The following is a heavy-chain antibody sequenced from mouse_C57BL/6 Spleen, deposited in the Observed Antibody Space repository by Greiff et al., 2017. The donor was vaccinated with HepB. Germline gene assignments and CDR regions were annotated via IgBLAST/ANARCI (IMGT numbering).Heavy chain of an antibody. CDR1: GYSFTDYN. J-gene: IGHJ2*01. D-gene: IGHD4-1*01. Sequence: VHVKQSGPELVKPGASVKISCKASGYSFTDYNMNWVKQSNGKSLEWIGVINPNYGTTSYNQKFKGKATLTVDQSSSTAYMQLNSLTSEDSAVYYCARGTAGLTGTWFDYWGQGTTLTVSS. V-gene: IGHV1-39*01. CDR3: ARGTAGLTGTWFDY. CDR2: INPNYGTT.